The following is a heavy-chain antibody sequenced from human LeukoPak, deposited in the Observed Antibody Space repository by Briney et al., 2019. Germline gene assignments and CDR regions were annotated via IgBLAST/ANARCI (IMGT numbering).Heavy chain of an antibody. D-gene: IGHD3-10*01. CDR2: ISSSGSTI. Sequence: GGSLRLSCAASGFTFSDYYMSWIRQAPGKGLEWVSYISSSGSTIYYADSVKGRFTISRDNAKNSLYLQMNSLGAEDTAVYYCARCYAYGSGSYYIFYYYMDVWGKGTTVTVSS. J-gene: IGHJ6*03. CDR3: ARCYAYGSGSYYIFYYYMDV. CDR1: GFTFSDYY. V-gene: IGHV3-11*04.